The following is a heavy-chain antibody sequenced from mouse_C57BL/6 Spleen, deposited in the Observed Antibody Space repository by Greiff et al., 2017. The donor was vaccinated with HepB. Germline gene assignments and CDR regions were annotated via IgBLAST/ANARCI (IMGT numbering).Heavy chain of an antibody. Sequence: VQLQQPGAELVRPGSSVKLSCKASGYTFTSYWMDWVKQRPGQGLEWIGNIYPSDSETHYNQKFKDKATLTVDKSSSTAYMQLSSLTSEDSAVYYCARSYGRVDYWGQGTSVTVSS. V-gene: IGHV1-61*01. CDR2: IYPSDSET. D-gene: IGHD2-1*01. CDR3: ARSYGRVDY. J-gene: IGHJ4*01. CDR1: GYTFTSYW.